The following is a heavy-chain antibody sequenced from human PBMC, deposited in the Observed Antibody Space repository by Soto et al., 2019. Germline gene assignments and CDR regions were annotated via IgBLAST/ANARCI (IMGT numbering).Heavy chain of an antibody. CDR2: ISGSGGST. J-gene: IGHJ4*02. CDR3: AKVRYSSGWYDYFDY. Sequence: GGSLRLSCAASGFTFSIYAMSWVRQAPGKGLEWVSAISGSGGSTYYADSVKGRFTISRDNSKNTLYLQMNSLRAEDTAVYYCAKVRYSSGWYDYFDYWGQGTLVTVSS. V-gene: IGHV3-23*01. CDR1: GFTFSIYA. D-gene: IGHD6-19*01.